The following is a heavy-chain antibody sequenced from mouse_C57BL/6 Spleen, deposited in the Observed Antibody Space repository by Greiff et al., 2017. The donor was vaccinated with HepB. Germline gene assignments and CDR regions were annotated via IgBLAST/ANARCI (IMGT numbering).Heavy chain of an antibody. V-gene: IGHV5-4*01. Sequence: EVQLVESGGGLVKPGGSLKLSCAASGFTFSSYAMSWVRQTPEKRLEWVAPISDGGSYTYYPDNVKGRFTISRDNAKNNLYLQMSHLKSEDTAMYYCARDRRDGTFDYWGQGTTLTVSS. CDR2: ISDGGSYT. CDR1: GFTFSSYA. CDR3: ARDRRDGTFDY. D-gene: IGHD3-3*01. J-gene: IGHJ2*01.